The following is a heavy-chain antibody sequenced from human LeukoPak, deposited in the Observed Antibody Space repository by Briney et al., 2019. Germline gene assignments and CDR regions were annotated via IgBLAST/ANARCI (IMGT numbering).Heavy chain of an antibody. CDR2: ISLDGCST. V-gene: IGHV3-43D*03. Sequence: GGSLRLSCAASGFTFYDYAMHGVREAPGKGLEGGSLISLDGCSTYSDSVKGRCTISRDNSKNSLYLQMNSLRSQDTALYYCAQDVRGRTSXXGLDYWXXGTLVTVS. D-gene: IGHD2-2*01. CDR1: GFTFYDYA. J-gene: IGHJ4*01. CDR3: AQDVRGRTSXXGLDY.